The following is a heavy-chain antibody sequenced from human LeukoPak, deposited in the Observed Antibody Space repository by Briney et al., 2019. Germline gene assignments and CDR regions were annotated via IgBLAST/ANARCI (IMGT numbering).Heavy chain of an antibody. D-gene: IGHD3-10*01. V-gene: IGHV1-8*01. CDR3: ARLRPWSYPPRYYFDY. CDR2: MNPDSGNT. J-gene: IGHJ4*02. Sequence: ASVKVSCKASGYTFTSYDINWVRQATGQGLEWMGWMNPDSGNTGYAQKFQGRVTMTRNTSISTAYMELSSLRSEDTAVYYCARLRPWSYPPRYYFDYWGQGTLVTVSS. CDR1: GYTFTSYD.